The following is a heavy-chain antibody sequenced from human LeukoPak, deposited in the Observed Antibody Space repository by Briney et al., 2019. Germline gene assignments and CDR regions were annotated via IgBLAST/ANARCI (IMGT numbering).Heavy chain of an antibody. J-gene: IGHJ6*04. CDR3: AELGITMIGGV. V-gene: IGHV3-74*01. D-gene: IGHD3-10*02. CDR2: IKSDGSST. Sequence: GGSLRLSCAASGFTFSSYWMHWVRQVPGKGLVWVSRIKSDGSSTSYADSVKGRFTISRDNAKNSLYLQMNSLRAEDTAVYYCAELGITMIGGVWGKGTTVTTSS. CDR1: GFTFSSYW.